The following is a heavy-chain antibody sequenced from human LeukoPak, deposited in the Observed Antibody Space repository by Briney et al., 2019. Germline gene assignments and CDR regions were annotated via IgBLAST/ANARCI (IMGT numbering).Heavy chain of an antibody. CDR3: ARGVGDSSGWYGNFDY. D-gene: IGHD6-19*01. Sequence: SETLSLTCAVSGGSISSGGYSWSWIRQPPGKGLEWIGYIYHSGSTYYNPSLKSRVTISVDRSKNQFSLKLSSVTAADTAVYYCARGVGDSSGWYGNFDYWGQGTLVTVSS. CDR1: GGSISSGGYS. V-gene: IGHV4-30-2*01. J-gene: IGHJ4*02. CDR2: IYHSGST.